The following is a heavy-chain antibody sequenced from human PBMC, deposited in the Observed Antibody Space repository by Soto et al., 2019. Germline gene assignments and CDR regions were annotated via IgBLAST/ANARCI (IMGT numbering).Heavy chain of an antibody. CDR3: AGTYYYDSSGYGMDV. V-gene: IGHV5-51*01. CDR1: GYRFTSYW. J-gene: IGHJ6*02. D-gene: IGHD3-22*01. Sequence: GESLKISCKGSGYRFTSYWIGWVRQMPGKGLEWMGIIYPGDSDTRYSPSFQGQVTISADKSISTAYLQWSSLKASDTAMYYCAGTYYYDSSGYGMDVWGQGTTVTVSS. CDR2: IYPGDSDT.